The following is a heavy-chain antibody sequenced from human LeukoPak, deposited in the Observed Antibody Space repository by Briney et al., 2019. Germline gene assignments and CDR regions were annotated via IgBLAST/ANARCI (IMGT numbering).Heavy chain of an antibody. CDR2: INHSGST. V-gene: IGHV4-34*01. Sequence: SETLSLTCTVSGGSISGYYWSWIRQPPGKGLEWIGEINHSGSTNYNPSLKSRVTISVDTSKNQFSLKLSSVTAADTAVYYCARGRKRFPFTYYYYMDVWGKGTTVTVSS. J-gene: IGHJ6*03. D-gene: IGHD3-3*01. CDR1: GGSISGYY. CDR3: ARGRKRFPFTYYYYMDV.